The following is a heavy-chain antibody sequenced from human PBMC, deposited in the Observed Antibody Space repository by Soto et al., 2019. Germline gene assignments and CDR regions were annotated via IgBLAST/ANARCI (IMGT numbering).Heavy chain of an antibody. D-gene: IGHD3-10*01. CDR1: GGSISSGGYY. CDR2: IYYSGST. Sequence: SETLSLTCTVSGGSISSGGYYWSWIRQHPGKGLEWIGYIYYSGSTYYNPSLKSRVTISVDTSKNQFSLKLSSVTAADTAVYYCARHVAMVLDYWGQGTLVTVSS. J-gene: IGHJ4*02. CDR3: ARHVAMVLDY. V-gene: IGHV4-31*03.